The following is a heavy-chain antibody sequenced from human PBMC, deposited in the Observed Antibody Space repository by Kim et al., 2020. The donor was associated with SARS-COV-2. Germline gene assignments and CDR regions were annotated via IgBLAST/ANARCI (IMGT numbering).Heavy chain of an antibody. J-gene: IGHJ6*02. Sequence: GGSLRLSCAASGFIFSSYAMSWVRQAPGKGLEWVSAISGSGSITYYADSVKGRFTISRDNSRDNSKNTLYLQMNSLRAEDTAIYHCAKGLIQQGTLRYYYYGMDVWGQGTTVTVSS. CDR3: AKGLIQQGTLRYYYYGMDV. V-gene: IGHV3-23*01. D-gene: IGHD5-18*01. CDR1: GFIFSSYA. CDR2: ISGSGSIT.